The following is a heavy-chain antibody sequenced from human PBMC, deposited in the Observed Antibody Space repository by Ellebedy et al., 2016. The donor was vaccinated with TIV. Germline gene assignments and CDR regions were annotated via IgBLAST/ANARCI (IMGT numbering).Heavy chain of an antibody. D-gene: IGHD2-15*01. V-gene: IGHV4-4*02. CDR3: ARVEGLSYCSGGSCYSWDLTNWFDP. Sequence: MPSETLSLTCAVSGGSISSSNWWSWVRQPPGKGLEWIGEIYHSGSTNYNPSLKSRVTISVDKSKNQFSLKLSSVTAADTAVYYCARVEGLSYCSGGSCYSWDLTNWFDPWGQGTLVTVSS. CDR1: GGSISSSNW. J-gene: IGHJ5*02. CDR2: IYHSGST.